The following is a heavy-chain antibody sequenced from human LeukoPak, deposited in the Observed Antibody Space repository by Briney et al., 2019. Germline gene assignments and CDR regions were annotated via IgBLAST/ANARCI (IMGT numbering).Heavy chain of an antibody. Sequence: PGGSLRLSCAASGFTFSSYAMHWVRQAPGRGLEWVAVIKQDGSDKYYVDSVKGRFTISRDNAKNSLYLQMNSLRAEDTAVYYCARGVPTGVDYFDYWGQGTLVTVSS. CDR3: ARGVPTGVDYFDY. CDR1: GFTFSSYA. CDR2: IKQDGSDK. J-gene: IGHJ4*02. D-gene: IGHD2-8*02. V-gene: IGHV3-7*01.